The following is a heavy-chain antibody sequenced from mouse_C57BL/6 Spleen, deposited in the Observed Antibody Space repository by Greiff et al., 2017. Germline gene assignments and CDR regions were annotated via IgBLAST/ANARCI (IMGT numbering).Heavy chain of an antibody. Sequence: VQLQQSGAELVRPGSSVKLSCKASGYTFTSYWMDWVKQRPGQGLEWIGNIYPSDSETHYNQKFKDKATVTVDKSSSTAYMQLSSLTSEDSAVYYCAKAAQAFYFDYWGQGTTLTVSS. J-gene: IGHJ2*01. D-gene: IGHD3-2*02. CDR1: GYTFTSYW. CDR3: AKAAQAFYFDY. CDR2: IYPSDSET. V-gene: IGHV1-61*01.